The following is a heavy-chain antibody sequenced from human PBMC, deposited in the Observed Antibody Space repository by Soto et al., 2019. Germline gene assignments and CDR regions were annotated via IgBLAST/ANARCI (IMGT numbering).Heavy chain of an antibody. CDR1: GASINNNDYY. J-gene: IGHJ4*02. V-gene: IGHV4-30-4*02. CDR2: VYYSGTT. D-gene: IGHD4-17*01. Sequence: PSETLSLTCTVSGASINNNDYYWSWIRQTPGKGLEWIGYVYYSGTTDYIPSLKSRLSMSIDTSKNQFSLKLRSVTAADTAVYYCARASPYGDYALDYWGQGTRVTVSS. CDR3: ARASPYGDYALDY.